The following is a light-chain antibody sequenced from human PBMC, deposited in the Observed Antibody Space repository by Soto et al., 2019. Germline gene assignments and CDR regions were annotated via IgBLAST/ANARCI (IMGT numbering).Light chain of an antibody. V-gene: IGKV3-20*01. J-gene: IGKJ4*01. CDR2: GAS. CDR3: QQYSSSPLLT. CDR1: QSVSSY. Sequence: EIVLTQSPATLSLSPGERATLSCRASQSVSSYLAWYQQKPGQAPRLLIYGASSRAPGIPDRFSGSGSGTDFTLSISRLEPEDFAVYYCQQYSSSPLLTFGGGTKVDIK.